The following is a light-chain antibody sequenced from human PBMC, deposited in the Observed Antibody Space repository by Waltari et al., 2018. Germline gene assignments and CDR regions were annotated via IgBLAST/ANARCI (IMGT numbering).Light chain of an antibody. CDR3: QQSYSTPRT. V-gene: IGKV4-1*01. J-gene: IGKJ1*01. Sequence: DIVMTQSPDPLACSLGEGAPIYCNSSKSVFHNFHNKHQLAWYQQRPGQPPQLLIYWASTRKSGVPARFSGSGSGTDFTLTISNLQPEDFATYYCQQSYSTPRTFGQGTKVEIK. CDR2: WAS. CDR1: KSVFHNFHNKHQ.